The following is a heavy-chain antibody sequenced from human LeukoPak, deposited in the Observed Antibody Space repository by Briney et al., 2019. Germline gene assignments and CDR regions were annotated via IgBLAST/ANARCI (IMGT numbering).Heavy chain of an antibody. J-gene: IGHJ5*02. CDR1: GYSFTSYW. D-gene: IGHD2-21*02. CDR3: ARHKLYCGGDCYSSRWFDP. Sequence: GESLKISCKGSGYSFTSYWIGRVRQMPGKGLEWMGIIYPGDSDTRYSPSFQGQVTISADKSISTAYLQWSSLKASDTAMYYCARHKLYCGGDCYSSRWFDPWGQGTLVTVSS. CDR2: IYPGDSDT. V-gene: IGHV5-51*01.